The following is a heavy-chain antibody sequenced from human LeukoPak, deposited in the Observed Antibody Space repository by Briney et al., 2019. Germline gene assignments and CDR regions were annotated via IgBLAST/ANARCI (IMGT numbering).Heavy chain of an antibody. Sequence: SGPTLVNPTQTLTLTCTFSGFSLSTSGVCVSWIRQPPGKALEWLALIDWDDDKYYSTSLKTRLTISKDTSKNQVVLTMTNMDPVDTATYYCARTGFIYSSSSWSWFDPWGQGTLVTVSS. J-gene: IGHJ5*02. CDR3: ARTGFIYSSSSWSWFDP. CDR2: IDWDDDK. CDR1: GFSLSTSGVC. D-gene: IGHD6-6*01. V-gene: IGHV2-70*01.